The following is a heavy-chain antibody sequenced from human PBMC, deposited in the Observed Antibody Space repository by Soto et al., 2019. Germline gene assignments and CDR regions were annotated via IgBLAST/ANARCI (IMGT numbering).Heavy chain of an antibody. V-gene: IGHV1-8*01. CDR2: INPNSGNI. Sequence: QVQLVQSGAEVRKPGASVKVSCKASGDTFTTYDINWVRQATGHGLEWMGWINPNSGNIGYAQRFQGRVTMTRDTAIRTAYTGVSSLRSDDTAVYYCERGRASGSYYLLDYWSQGTLVTVSS. CDR3: ERGRASGSYYLLDY. CDR1: GDTFTTYD. J-gene: IGHJ4*02. D-gene: IGHD3-10*01.